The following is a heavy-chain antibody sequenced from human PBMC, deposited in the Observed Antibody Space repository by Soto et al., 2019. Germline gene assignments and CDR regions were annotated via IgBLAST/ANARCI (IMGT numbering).Heavy chain of an antibody. CDR2: VSGSGGGT. Sequence: GGSLRLSCAASGFTFNTYGMTWVRQAPGKGLEWVSTVSGSGGGTYYADSVKGRFTISRVNSKNTMYLQMSNLRAEDTAVYFCARIGPYCGGDCYPDFDFWGLGTPVTVS. CDR3: ARIGPYCGGDCYPDFDF. J-gene: IGHJ4*02. D-gene: IGHD2-21*02. V-gene: IGHV3-23*01. CDR1: GFTFNTYG.